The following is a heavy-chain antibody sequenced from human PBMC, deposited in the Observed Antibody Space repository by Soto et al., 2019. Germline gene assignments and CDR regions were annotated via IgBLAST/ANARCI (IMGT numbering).Heavy chain of an antibody. CDR2: IYYSGST. CDR1: GFSISSGDYY. V-gene: IGHV4-30-4*01. J-gene: IGHJ6*02. CDR3: ARASPVVNNA. Sequence: QVQLQESGPGLVKPSQTLSLTCTVSGFSISSGDYYWIWILQPPGKGLEWIGYIYYSGSTYYNPYIKSRVTISVDTSKNHCSLKLSSVTAADTAVYYCARASPVVNNAWGQGTTVPVSS.